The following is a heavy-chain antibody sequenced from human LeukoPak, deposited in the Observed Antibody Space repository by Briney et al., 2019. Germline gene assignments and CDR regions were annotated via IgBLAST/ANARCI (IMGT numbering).Heavy chain of an antibody. Sequence: GGSLRLSCAASGFTFSSYAMHWVRQAPGKGLEWVAVISYDGSNKYYADSVKGRFTISRDNSKNTLYLQMNSLRAEDTAVYYCANIDRGAFDIWGQGTMVTVSS. CDR1: GFTFSSYA. V-gene: IGHV3-30-3*01. D-gene: IGHD5-12*01. CDR2: ISYDGSNK. J-gene: IGHJ3*02. CDR3: ANIDRGAFDI.